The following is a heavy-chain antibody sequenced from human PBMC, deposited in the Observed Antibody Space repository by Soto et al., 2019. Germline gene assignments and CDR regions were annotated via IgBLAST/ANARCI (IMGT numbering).Heavy chain of an antibody. CDR3: GKGKGVTRSGVVYLDY. CDR2: VTYDGRNA. CDR1: GFMFSTYG. Sequence: QVQLVESGGGVVQPGTSLRLSCEASGFMFSTYGMFWVRQAPGKGLEWVAVVTYDGRNAHYGEAVKGRFTISRDNSNNRLYPEMNSLRAEDTAVYYCGKGKGVTRSGVVYLDYWGLGTALTVSS. D-gene: IGHD3-3*01. J-gene: IGHJ4*02. V-gene: IGHV3-30*18.